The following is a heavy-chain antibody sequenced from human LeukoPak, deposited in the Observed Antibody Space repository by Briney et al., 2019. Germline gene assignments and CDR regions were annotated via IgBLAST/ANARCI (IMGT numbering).Heavy chain of an antibody. Sequence: GGSLRLSCAASGFTFSTYAMNWVRQAPGKGLEWVSVIIGNSAITHYADSVKGRFTISRDDSKNTLYLQMNSPRAEDTAVYYCAKDLRPDGVYDFDYWGQGTLVTVSS. CDR3: AKDLRPDGVYDFDY. V-gene: IGHV3-23*01. J-gene: IGHJ4*02. D-gene: IGHD5/OR15-5a*01. CDR2: IIGNSAIT. CDR1: GFTFSTYA.